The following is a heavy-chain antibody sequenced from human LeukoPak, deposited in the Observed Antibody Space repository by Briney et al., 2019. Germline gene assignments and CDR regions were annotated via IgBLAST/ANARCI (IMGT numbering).Heavy chain of an antibody. CDR3: ARVPTTVTAYYYYGMDV. CDR1: GYTFTSYD. D-gene: IGHD4-17*01. J-gene: IGHJ6*02. CDR2: MNPNSGNT. Sequence: ASVKVSCKASGYTFTSYDINWVRQATGQGLEWMGWMNPNSGNTGYAQKFQGRVTMTRNTSISTAYMELSSLRSEDTAVYYCARVPTTVTAYYYYGMDVWGQGTTVTVSS. V-gene: IGHV1-8*01.